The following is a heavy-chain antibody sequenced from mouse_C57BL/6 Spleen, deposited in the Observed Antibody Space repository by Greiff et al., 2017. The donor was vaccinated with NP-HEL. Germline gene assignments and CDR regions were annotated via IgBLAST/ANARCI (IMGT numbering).Heavy chain of an antibody. J-gene: IGHJ1*03. CDR1: GYTFTSYW. CDR2: IHPNSGST. Sequence: QVHVKQPGAELVKPGASVKLSCKASGYTFTSYWMHWVKQRPGQGLEWIGMIHPNSGSTNYNEKFKSKATLTVDKSSSTAYMQLSSLTSEDSAVYYCARSYGYFDVWGTGTTVTVSS. V-gene: IGHV1-64*01. CDR3: ARSYGYFDV.